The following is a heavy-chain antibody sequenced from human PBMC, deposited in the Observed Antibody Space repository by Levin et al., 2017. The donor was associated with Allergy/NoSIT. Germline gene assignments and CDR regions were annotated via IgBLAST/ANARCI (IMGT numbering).Heavy chain of an antibody. Sequence: LSLTCVASGFNFNDYYMSWIRPAPGKGLEWVSYISGSRSYTNYADSVKGRFTISRDNAKNSLYLQMNSLRAEDTAVYYCARDEHRLRYFDWCGQGTLVTVSS. CDR1: GFNFNDYY. CDR2: ISGSRSYT. V-gene: IGHV3-11*05. CDR3: ARDEHRLRYFDW. D-gene: IGHD3-9*01. J-gene: IGHJ5*01.